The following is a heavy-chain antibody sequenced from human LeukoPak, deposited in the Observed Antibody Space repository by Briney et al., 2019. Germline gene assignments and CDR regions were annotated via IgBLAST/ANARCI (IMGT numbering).Heavy chain of an antibody. J-gene: IGHJ4*02. CDR2: IYYSGST. V-gene: IGHV4-59*01. CDR3: ARGVDFWSGYPPYYFDY. CDR1: GGSISNYY. Sequence: SETLSLTCTVSGGSISNYYWSWVRQPPGKGLEWIGYIYYSGSTNYNPSLKSRVTISVDTSKNQFSLKLSSVTAADTAVYYCARGVDFWSGYPPYYFDYWGQGTLVTVSS. D-gene: IGHD3-3*01.